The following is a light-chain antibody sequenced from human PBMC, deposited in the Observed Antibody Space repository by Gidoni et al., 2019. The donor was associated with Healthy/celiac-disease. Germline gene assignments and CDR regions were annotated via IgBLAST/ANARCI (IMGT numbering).Light chain of an antibody. J-gene: IGKJ3*01. CDR2: GAS. Sequence: EIVLTQSPGILSLSPGERATLSCRASQSVSSSYLAWYQQKPGQAPRLLIYGASSRATGIPDRFSGSGSGTDFTLTISRLEPEDFAVYYCQQYGSSPPTFGPXTKVDIK. CDR3: QQYGSSPPT. CDR1: QSVSSSY. V-gene: IGKV3-20*01.